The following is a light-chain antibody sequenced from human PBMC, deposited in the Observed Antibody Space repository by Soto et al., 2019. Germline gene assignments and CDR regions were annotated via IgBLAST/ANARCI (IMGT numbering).Light chain of an antibody. CDR3: ATWDNLLSAGL. CDR2: DNY. Sequence: QSVLTQPPSVSATPGQKVTISCSGGPSNIGNNFVSWYQRLPGTAPRVIIYDNYERPSGIPDRFSGSKSGTSATLDITGLQTGEEADYYCATWDNLLSAGLFGGGTKLTVL. J-gene: IGLJ2*01. V-gene: IGLV1-51*01. CDR1: PSNIGNNF.